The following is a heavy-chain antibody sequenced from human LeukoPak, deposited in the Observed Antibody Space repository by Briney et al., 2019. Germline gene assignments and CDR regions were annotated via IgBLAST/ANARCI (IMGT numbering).Heavy chain of an antibody. J-gene: IGHJ4*01. D-gene: IGHD6-19*01. CDR1: LFTLSNSA. CDR3: GKGIYSSGWSYFDY. Sequence: PGGSLSLSCAPSLFTLSNSAMRWVRQAPRKGVEWVSTLSGSGITTYYADSVKGRFTISRDNSKNTLYLQMTSVRAEDTAVYYCGKGIYSSGWSYFDYWGQGTLVTVSS. V-gene: IGHV3-23*01. CDR2: LSGSGITT.